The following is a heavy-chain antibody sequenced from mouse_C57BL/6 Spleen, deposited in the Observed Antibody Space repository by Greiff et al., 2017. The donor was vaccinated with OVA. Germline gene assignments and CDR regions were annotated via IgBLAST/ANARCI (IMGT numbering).Heavy chain of an antibody. V-gene: IGHV1-69*01. CDR1: GYTFTSYW. J-gene: IGHJ1*03. CDR2: IDPSDSYT. D-gene: IGHD1-1*01. CDR3: ARGSGLYGRSYEWYFDV. Sequence: QVQLQQPGAELVMPGASVKLSCKASGYTFTSYWMHWVKQRPGQGLEWIGEIDPSDSYTNYNQKFKGKSNLNVDKSSRTAYMQLSSLTSEDSAVYYCARGSGLYGRSYEWYFDVWGTGTTVTVSS.